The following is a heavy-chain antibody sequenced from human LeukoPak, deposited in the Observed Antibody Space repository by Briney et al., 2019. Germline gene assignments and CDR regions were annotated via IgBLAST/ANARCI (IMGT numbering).Heavy chain of an antibody. D-gene: IGHD2-15*01. Sequence: GVSLRLSCAASGFTVSSYYMCWVRQATGEGLEWVTVNYSGGSTNYADSVKGRFTVSRDNPKNTLYLQMNSLRVDDTAVYYCARAGCSGGMCLYYFDYWGQGTLVTVSS. CDR1: GFTVSSYY. CDR3: ARAGCSGGMCLYYFDY. V-gene: IGHV3-66*01. J-gene: IGHJ4*02. CDR2: NYSGGST.